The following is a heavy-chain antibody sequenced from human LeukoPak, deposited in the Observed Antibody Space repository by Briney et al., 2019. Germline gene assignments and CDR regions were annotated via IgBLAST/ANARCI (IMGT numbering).Heavy chain of an antibody. D-gene: IGHD5-12*01. CDR1: TFTFSNYW. V-gene: IGHV3-7*01. J-gene: IGHJ4*02. CDR3: ARDRGLSGYDLCDY. CDR2: IKHDGSEK. Sequence: GGSLRLSCAASTFTFSNYWMNWVRQAPGKGLEWVASIKHDGSEKHYVDSVEGRFTISRDNAMNSLYLQMNSLRAEDTAVYYCARDRGLSGYDLCDYWGQGTLVTVSS.